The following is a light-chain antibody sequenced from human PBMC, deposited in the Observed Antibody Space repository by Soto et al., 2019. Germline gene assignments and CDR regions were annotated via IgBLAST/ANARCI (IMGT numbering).Light chain of an antibody. J-gene: IGLJ1*01. CDR3: SSFTNTYSYV. Sequence: QSALTQPASVSGSPGQSITISCTGTSGDVGAYNYVSWYQQHPGKAPRLMIYDVSNRPSGASNRFSGSKSGNMASLTISGLQAEDEADYYCSSFTNTYSYVFGTGTKLTVL. CDR2: DVS. V-gene: IGLV2-14*01. CDR1: SGDVGAYNY.